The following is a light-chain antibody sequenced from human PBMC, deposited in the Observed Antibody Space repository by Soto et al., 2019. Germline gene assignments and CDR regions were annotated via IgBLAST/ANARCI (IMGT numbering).Light chain of an antibody. CDR2: EAS. CDR3: QQYNSYSPRT. Sequence: LRLTRSPSSFSASTADRVPITCLATQDIGTYLAWYQQIPGKAPKLLIYEASTLESGVPSRFSGSGSGTELTLTISSLQPDDFANYYCQQYNSYSPRTFGQGTNVDIK. CDR1: QDIGTY. V-gene: IGKV1-8*01. J-gene: IGKJ1*01.